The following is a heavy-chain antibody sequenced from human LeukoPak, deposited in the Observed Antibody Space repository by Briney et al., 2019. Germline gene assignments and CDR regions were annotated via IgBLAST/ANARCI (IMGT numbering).Heavy chain of an antibody. CDR3: ARGLLRDGYNFLSVRYNFDY. CDR1: GYTFTSYD. D-gene: IGHD5-24*01. CDR2: MNPNSGNT. J-gene: IGHJ4*02. Sequence: ASVKVSCKASGYTFTSYDINWVRQATGQGLEWMGWMNPNSGNTGYAQKFQGRVTITRNTSISTAYMELSSLRSEDTAVYYCARGLLRDGYNFLSVRYNFDYWGQGTLVTVSS. V-gene: IGHV1-8*03.